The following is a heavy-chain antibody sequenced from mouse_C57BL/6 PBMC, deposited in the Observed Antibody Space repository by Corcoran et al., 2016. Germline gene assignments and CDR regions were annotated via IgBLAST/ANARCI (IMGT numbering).Heavy chain of an antibody. Sequence: QVTLKESGPGILQSSQTLSLTCSFSGFSLSTSGMGVSWIRQPSGKGLEWLAHIYWDDDKRYNPSLKSRLTIYKDTSRNQVFLKITSVDTADTATYYRARRAQDYEFAYWGQGTLVTVSA. CDR3: ARRAQDYEFAY. D-gene: IGHD2-4*01. CDR2: IYWDDDK. CDR1: GFSLSTSGMG. J-gene: IGHJ3*01. V-gene: IGHV8-12*01.